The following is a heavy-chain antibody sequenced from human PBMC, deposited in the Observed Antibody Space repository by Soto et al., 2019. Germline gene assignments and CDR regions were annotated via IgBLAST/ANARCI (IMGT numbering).Heavy chain of an antibody. CDR2: ISYDGSTI. D-gene: IGHD1-1*01. CDR3: ATEDWNVRAH. J-gene: IGHJ4*02. V-gene: IGHV3-30*03. CDR1: GFTFSSYG. Sequence: GGSLRLSCAASGFTFSSYGMHWVRQAPGKGLGWVAVISYDGSTIYYADSVKGRFTISRDNAKNSLYLQMNSLRAEDTAVYYCATEDWNVRAHWGQGTLVTVSS.